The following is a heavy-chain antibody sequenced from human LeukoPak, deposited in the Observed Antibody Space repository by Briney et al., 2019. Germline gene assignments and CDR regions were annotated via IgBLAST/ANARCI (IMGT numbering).Heavy chain of an antibody. CDR1: GYTFTSYG. Sequence: GASVKVSCKASGYTFTSYGISWVRQAPGQGLEWMGWISAYNGNTNYAQKLQGRVTMTTDTSTSTAYMELRSLRSDDTAVYYCARDGPDGYSYGLYYYYYYMDVWGKGTTVTASS. CDR2: ISAYNGNT. J-gene: IGHJ6*03. V-gene: IGHV1-18*01. D-gene: IGHD5-18*01. CDR3: ARDGPDGYSYGLYYYYYYMDV.